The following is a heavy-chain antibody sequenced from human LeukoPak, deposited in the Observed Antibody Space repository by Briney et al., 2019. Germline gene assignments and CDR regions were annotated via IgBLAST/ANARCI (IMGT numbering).Heavy chain of an antibody. CDR3: AKRSGAPNNFDY. CDR2: ISKDGGNK. V-gene: IGHV3-43*02. CDR1: GFTFDEHD. J-gene: IGHJ4*02. Sequence: GGSLRLSCAASGFTFDEHDMYWVRQVPGKGLEWVCLISKDGGNKHYADSVKGRFSISRDNNRNSLSLQMNSLRSEDTALYFCAKRSGAPNNFDYWGQGTLVTVSS. D-gene: IGHD1-1*01.